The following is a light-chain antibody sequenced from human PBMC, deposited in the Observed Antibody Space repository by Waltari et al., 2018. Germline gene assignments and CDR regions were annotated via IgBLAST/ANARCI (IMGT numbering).Light chain of an antibody. J-gene: IGLJ1*01. CDR3: QAWDSSTGNV. V-gene: IGLV3-1*01. CDR1: KLGDKY. Sequence: SYELTQPPSVSVSPGQTASITCSGDKLGDKYACWYQQKPGQSPVLVIYQDSKRPSGSPERFSGSNSGNTATLTISGTQAMDEADYYCQAWDSSTGNVFGTGTKVTVL. CDR2: QDS.